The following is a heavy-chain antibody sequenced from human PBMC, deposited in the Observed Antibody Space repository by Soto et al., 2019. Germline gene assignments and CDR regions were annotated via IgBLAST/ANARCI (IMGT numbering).Heavy chain of an antibody. J-gene: IGHJ4*02. Sequence: GGSLRLSCAASGFTFSNAWMSWVRQAPGKGLEWVGRIKSKTDGGTTDYAAPVKGRFTISRDDSKNTLYLQMNSLKTEDTAVYYCTTGSRCSSTSCYGISASDYWGQGTLVTVSS. CDR2: IKSKTDGGTT. CDR1: GFTFSNAW. D-gene: IGHD2-2*01. V-gene: IGHV3-15*01. CDR3: TTGSRCSSTSCYGISASDY.